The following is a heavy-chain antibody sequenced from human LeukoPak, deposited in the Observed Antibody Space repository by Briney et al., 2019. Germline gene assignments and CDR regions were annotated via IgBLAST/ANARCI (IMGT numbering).Heavy chain of an antibody. D-gene: IGHD1-26*01. CDR1: GYTFTSYG. CDR2: ISAYKGNT. V-gene: IGHV1-18*01. J-gene: IGHJ6*03. CDR3: ARAMIVGAPSPSYYYSYSYMDV. Sequence: GASVKVSCKASGYTFTSYGISWGRQAPGQGGEWMGWISAYKGNTNYAQKLQGRGTITTDTSTSTAYMELRSLRSDDTAVYYCARAMIVGAPSPSYYYSYSYMDVCGKGTTVTVSS.